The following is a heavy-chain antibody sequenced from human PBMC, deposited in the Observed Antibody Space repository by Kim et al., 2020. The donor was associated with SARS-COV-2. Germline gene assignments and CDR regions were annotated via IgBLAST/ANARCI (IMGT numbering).Heavy chain of an antibody. CDR1: GESFIDHY. V-gene: IGHV4-34*01. Sequence: SETLSLTCAVYGESFIDHYWAWIRQPPGKGLEWIGRINHRGSTDYNPSLKSRVTMSIDTFRNQFSLKLYSVTAADTAVYYCARGPLRGYYFDYWGPGSLV. J-gene: IGHJ4*02. CDR2: INHRGST. CDR3: ARGPLRGYYFDY. D-gene: IGHD3-22*01.